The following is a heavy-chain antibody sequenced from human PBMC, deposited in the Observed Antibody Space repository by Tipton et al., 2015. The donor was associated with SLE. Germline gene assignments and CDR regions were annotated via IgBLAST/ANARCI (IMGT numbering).Heavy chain of an antibody. V-gene: IGHV4-4*07. CDR1: GGSISSHY. CDR2: IYTRGST. D-gene: IGHD6-19*01. J-gene: IGHJ3*02. CDR3: ARRGWVDAFDI. Sequence: TLSLTCTVSGGSISSHYWSWIRQSAGKGLEWFGRIYTRGSTNYNPSPKSRVTMSVDTSRKQFSLKLTSVTAADTAVYYCARRGWVDAFDIWGQGTMVIVSS.